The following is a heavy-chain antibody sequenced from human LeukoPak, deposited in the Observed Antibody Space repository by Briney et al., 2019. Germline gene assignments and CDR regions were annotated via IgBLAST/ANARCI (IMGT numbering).Heavy chain of an antibody. J-gene: IGHJ6*03. CDR1: GGTFSSYA. V-gene: IGHV1-69*05. Sequence: SXKVSCKASGGTFSSYAVSWVRQAPGKGREWMGGIIPIFGTANYAQKFQGRVKITTDESTSTAYLELSSLRSEDTVVYYCARAFGWARYYYYMDVWGKGTTVTVSS. CDR2: IIPIFGTA. D-gene: IGHD3-16*01. CDR3: ARAFGWARYYYYMDV.